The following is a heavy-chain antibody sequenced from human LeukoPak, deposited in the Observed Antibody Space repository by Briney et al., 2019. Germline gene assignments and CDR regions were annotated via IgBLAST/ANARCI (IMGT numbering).Heavy chain of an antibody. V-gene: IGHV3-23*01. CDR2: ISAVNGGT. D-gene: IGHD1-26*01. CDR1: GFTFSSYA. Sequence: GGSLRLSCAASGFTFSSYAMSRVRQAPGKGLEWVSLISAVNGGTYYADSVKGRFTISRDNSKNTLYLQMNSLRAEDTAVYYCAKVGATGTRVFDYWGQGALITVSS. CDR3: AKVGATGTRVFDY. J-gene: IGHJ4*02.